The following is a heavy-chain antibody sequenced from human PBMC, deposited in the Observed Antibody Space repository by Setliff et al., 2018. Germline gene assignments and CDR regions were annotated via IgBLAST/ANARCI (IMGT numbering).Heavy chain of an antibody. CDR1: GGSFSGYY. J-gene: IGHJ4*02. CDR2: INHSGIT. Sequence: SETLSLTCAVYGGSFSGYYWTWIRQSPGRGLEWIGEINHSGITNYNPSLKSRLTIAVDTSKNEFSLILASVTAADTAAYYCARYTPKLPELGIYGWFDYWGQGTLVTVSS. V-gene: IGHV4-34*01. CDR3: ARYTPKLPELGIYGWFDY. D-gene: IGHD7-27*01.